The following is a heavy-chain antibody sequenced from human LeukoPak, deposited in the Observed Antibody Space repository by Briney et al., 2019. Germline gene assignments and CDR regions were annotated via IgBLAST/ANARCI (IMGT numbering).Heavy chain of an antibody. J-gene: IGHJ3*02. CDR1: GYTFTGYY. Sequence: EASVKVSCKASGYTFTGYYMHWVRQAPGQGLEWMGWINPNSGGTNYAQKFQGRVTMTRDTSISTAYMELSRLRSDDTAVYYCARDRIRYFDWLFEAFDIWGQGTMVTVSS. V-gene: IGHV1-2*02. D-gene: IGHD3-9*01. CDR2: INPNSGGT. CDR3: ARDRIRYFDWLFEAFDI.